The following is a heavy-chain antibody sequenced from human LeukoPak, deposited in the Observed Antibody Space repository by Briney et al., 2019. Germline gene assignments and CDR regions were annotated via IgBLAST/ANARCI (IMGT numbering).Heavy chain of an antibody. CDR1: GSTLSNYW. J-gene: IGHJ4*02. V-gene: IGHV3-7*03. D-gene: IGHD5-24*01. CDR3: ATMASNVFEY. CDR2: IKPDGREK. Sequence: GGSLRLSCEASGSTLSNYWITWVRQAPGKGLEWVANIKPDGREKYYMPSVKGRFTISRDSVKNSFYLQMNSLRAEDTAVYYCATMASNVFEYWGQGTLVTVSS.